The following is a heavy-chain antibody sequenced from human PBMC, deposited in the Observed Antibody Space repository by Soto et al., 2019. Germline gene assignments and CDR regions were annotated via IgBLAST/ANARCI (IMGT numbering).Heavy chain of an antibody. Sequence: GGSLRLSCAASGFTFSSYAMSWVRQAPGKGLEWVSAISGSGGSTYYADSVRGRFTISRDNSKNTLYLQMNSLRAEDTAVYYCAKDLWEWELLIGYFDYWGQGTLVTVSS. CDR2: ISGSGGST. J-gene: IGHJ4*02. CDR3: AKDLWEWELLIGYFDY. CDR1: GFTFSSYA. V-gene: IGHV3-23*01. D-gene: IGHD1-26*01.